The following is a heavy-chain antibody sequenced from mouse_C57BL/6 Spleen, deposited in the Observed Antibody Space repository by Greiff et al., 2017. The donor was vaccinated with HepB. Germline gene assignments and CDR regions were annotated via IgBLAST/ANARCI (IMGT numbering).Heavy chain of an antibody. Sequence: VKLMESGLGLVQPSQSLSITCTVSGFSLTSYGVHWVRQSPGKGLEWLGVIWSGGSTDYNAAFISRLSISKDNSKSQVFFKMNSLQADDTAIYYCARNRGIYYDYDDGFAYWGQGTLVTVSA. D-gene: IGHD2-4*01. CDR2: IWSGGST. CDR1: GFSLTSYG. V-gene: IGHV2-2*01. J-gene: IGHJ3*01. CDR3: ARNRGIYYDYDDGFAY.